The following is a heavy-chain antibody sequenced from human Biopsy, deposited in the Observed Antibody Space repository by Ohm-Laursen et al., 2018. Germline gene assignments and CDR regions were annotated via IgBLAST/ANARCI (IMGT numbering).Heavy chain of an antibody. V-gene: IGHV4-59*01. D-gene: IGHD1-26*01. CDR2: IYYSGGA. J-gene: IGHJ3*02. CDR1: GGSMTGYE. CDR3: ARVEAGTYDALDI. Sequence: GTLSLTWSVSGGSMTGYEWSWIRLAPGKGLEWIGYIYYSGGAKYNPSLASRVTFSVDMSKSQFSLKLYSVTAADTAVYYCARVEAGTYDALDIWGQGTLVAVSA.